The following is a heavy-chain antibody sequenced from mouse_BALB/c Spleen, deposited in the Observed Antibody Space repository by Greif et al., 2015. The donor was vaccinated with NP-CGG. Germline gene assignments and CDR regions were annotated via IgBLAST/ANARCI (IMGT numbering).Heavy chain of an antibody. CDR2: ISSGGGST. J-gene: IGHJ2*01. CDR1: GFAFSSYD. V-gene: IGHV5-12-1*01. Sequence: EVQVVESGGGLVKPGGSLKLSCAASGFAFSSYDMSWVRQTPEKRLEWVAYISSGGGSTYYPDTVKGRFTISRDNAKNTRYLQMSSLKSEDTAMYYCARHYYGSSYSYWGQGTTLTVSS. CDR3: ARHYYGSSYSY. D-gene: IGHD1-1*01.